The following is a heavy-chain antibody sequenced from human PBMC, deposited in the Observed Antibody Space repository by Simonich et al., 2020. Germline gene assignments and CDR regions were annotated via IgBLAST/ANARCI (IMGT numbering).Heavy chain of an antibody. CDR2: INHSGST. CDR3: ARHLQLGPFDY. Sequence: QVQLQQWGAGLLKPSETLSLTCAVYGGSFSGYYWSGIRQPPGKGLGWIGEINHSGSTNYNPSLKSRVTISVDTSKNQFSLKLSSVTAADTAVYYCARHLQLGPFDYWGQGTLVTVSS. CDR1: GGSFSGYY. D-gene: IGHD1-1*01. V-gene: IGHV4-34*01. J-gene: IGHJ4*02.